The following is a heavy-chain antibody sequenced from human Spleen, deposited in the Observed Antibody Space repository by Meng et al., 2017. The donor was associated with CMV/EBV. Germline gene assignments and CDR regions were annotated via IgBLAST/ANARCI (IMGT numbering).Heavy chain of an antibody. V-gene: IGHV3-33*06. Sequence: GGSLRLSCGASGFRFNNYAVHWVRQAPGKGLEWVAVIWYDGSNAYYADSVKGRFTLSRDNTQNTLYMQMNSLRAEDTAVYYCAKQVPGRWLQQTFGDYWGQGTLVTVSS. J-gene: IGHJ4*02. D-gene: IGHD5-24*01. CDR3: AKQVPGRWLQQTFGDY. CDR2: IWYDGSNA. CDR1: GFRFNNYA.